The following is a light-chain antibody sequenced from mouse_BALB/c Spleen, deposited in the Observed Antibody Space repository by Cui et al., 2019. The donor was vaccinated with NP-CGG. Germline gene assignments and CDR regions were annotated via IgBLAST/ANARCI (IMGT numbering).Light chain of an antibody. J-gene: IGLJ1*01. CDR1: TGAVTTNNY. Sequence: QAVVTQESARTTLPGETVTLTCRSSTGAVTTNNYANWVQEKPDHLFTGLIGGTNNRVPGVPARFSGSLIGDKAALTITGAQTEDEAIYFCALWYSNHWVFGGGTKLTVL. CDR2: GTN. CDR3: ALWYSNHWV. V-gene: IGLV1*01.